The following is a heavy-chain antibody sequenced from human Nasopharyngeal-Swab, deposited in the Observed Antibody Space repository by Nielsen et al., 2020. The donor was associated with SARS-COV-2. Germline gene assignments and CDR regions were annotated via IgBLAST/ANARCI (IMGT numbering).Heavy chain of an antibody. J-gene: IGHJ4*02. V-gene: IGHV4-39*01. Sequence: GSLRLSCTVSGGSISSSSYYWGWIRQPPGKGLEWIGSINYSGSTYYNPSLKSRVTISVDTSKNQFSLKLSSVTAADTAVYYCARLDAGYSSGWYYFDYWGQGTLVTVSS. D-gene: IGHD6-19*01. CDR3: ARLDAGYSSGWYYFDY. CDR2: INYSGST. CDR1: GGSISSSSYY.